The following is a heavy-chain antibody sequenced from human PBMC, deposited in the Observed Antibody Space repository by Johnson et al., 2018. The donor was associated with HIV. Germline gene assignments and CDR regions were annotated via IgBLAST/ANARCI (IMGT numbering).Heavy chain of an antibody. Sequence: QEKLVESGGGLVKPGGSLRLSCAASGITFSDDYMSWIRQAPGKGLEWVSYISGSGSTLYYADSVKGRFTISRDNAKHSLYLQMNSLRAEDTAVDYCAINSGYDSHGAFDIWGQGTMVTVSS. CDR1: GITFSDDY. CDR2: ISGSGSTL. CDR3: AINSGYDSHGAFDI. D-gene: IGHD5-12*01. V-gene: IGHV3-11*04. J-gene: IGHJ3*02.